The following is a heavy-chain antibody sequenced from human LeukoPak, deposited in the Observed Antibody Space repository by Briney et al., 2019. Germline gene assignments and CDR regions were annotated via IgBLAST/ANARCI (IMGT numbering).Heavy chain of an antibody. CDR2: ISISSTHI. CDR3: ARTVDTAMDDAFDI. CDR1: GFTFSSYG. D-gene: IGHD5-18*01. Sequence: GGSLRLSCAASGFTFSSYGMNWVRQAPGKGLEWVSSISISSTHIYYADSVKGRFTISRDNAKNSLYLQMNSLRAEDTAVYYCARTVDTAMDDAFDIWGQGTMVTVSS. J-gene: IGHJ3*02. V-gene: IGHV3-21*01.